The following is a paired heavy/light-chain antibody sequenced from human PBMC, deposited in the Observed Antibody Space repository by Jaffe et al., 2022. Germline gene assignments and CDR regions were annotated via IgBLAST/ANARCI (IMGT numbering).Heavy chain of an antibody. V-gene: IGHV1-18*01. D-gene: IGHD3-16*02. CDR3: ARVDRVGDYIWGSYRMSASGAFDI. CDR1: GYTFTSYG. J-gene: IGHJ3*02. CDR2: ISAYNGNT. Sequence: QVQLVQSGAEVKKPGASVKVSCKASGYTFTSYGISWVRQAPGQGLEWMGWISAYNGNTNYAQKLQGRVTMTTDTSTSTAYMELRSLRSDDTAVYYCARVDRVGDYIWGSYRMSASGAFDIWGQGTMVTVSS.
Light chain of an antibody. Sequence: DIQMTQSPSAMSASVGDRVTITCRASQGISNYLAWFQQKPGKVPKRLIYASSSLQSGVPSRFSGSGSGTEFTLTISSLQPEDFATYYCLQHNSYPWTFGQGTKVEIK. CDR3: LQHNSYPWT. CDR1: QGISNY. J-gene: IGKJ1*01. V-gene: IGKV1-17*03. CDR2: ASS.